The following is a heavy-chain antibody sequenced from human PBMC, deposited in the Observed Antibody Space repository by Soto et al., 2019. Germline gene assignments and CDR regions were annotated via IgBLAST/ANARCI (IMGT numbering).Heavy chain of an antibody. V-gene: IGHV3-7*01. Sequence: EVQLVESGGDLVQPGGSLRLSCVASGFTFGTYWMTWVRQAPGKGLEWVANIKHDGSAQYYVDSVKGRFTISKDNAKKSVYLQMNSLRLEDTAVYYCARRPDGYSQPFDFWGRGTLVTVSS. CDR2: IKHDGSAQ. D-gene: IGHD5-18*01. CDR3: ARRPDGYSQPFDF. CDR1: GFTFGTYW. J-gene: IGHJ4*02.